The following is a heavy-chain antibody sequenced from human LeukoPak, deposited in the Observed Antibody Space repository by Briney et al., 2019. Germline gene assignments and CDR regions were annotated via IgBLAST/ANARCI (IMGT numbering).Heavy chain of an antibody. J-gene: IGHJ4*02. CDR1: GGSFSGYY. Sequence: PSETLSLTCAVYGGSFSGYYWSWIRQPPGKGLEWIGEINHSGSTNYNPSLKSRVTISVDTSKNQFSLKLSSVTAADTAVYYCARSHRWSGYYGCYFDYWGQGTLVTVSS. D-gene: IGHD3-3*01. CDR3: ARSHRWSGYYGCYFDY. CDR2: INHSGST. V-gene: IGHV4-34*01.